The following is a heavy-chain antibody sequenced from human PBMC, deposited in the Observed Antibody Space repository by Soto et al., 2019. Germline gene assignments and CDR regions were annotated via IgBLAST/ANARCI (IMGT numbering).Heavy chain of an antibody. CDR2: VYYSGST. J-gene: IGHJ3*02. CDR1: GGSVSIGDYY. Sequence: SETLSLTCTVSGGSVSIGDYYWSWIRQPPGKGLEWFGHVYYSGSTNYNPSLKSRVTISVDTSKNQFSLKLSSVTAADTAVYYCARVVNPNYGSWKRGAFDIWGQGTMVTVS. D-gene: IGHD3-10*01. V-gene: IGHV4-61*08. CDR3: ARVVNPNYGSWKRGAFDI.